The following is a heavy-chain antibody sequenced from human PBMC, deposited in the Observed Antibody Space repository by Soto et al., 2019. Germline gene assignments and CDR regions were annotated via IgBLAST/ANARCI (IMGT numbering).Heavy chain of an antibody. CDR2: TYYRSKWYN. Sequence: PSRTLSLTCAISGDSVSSNSAAWNWIRQSPSRGLEWLGRTYYRSKWYNDYAVSVKSRITINPDTSKNQFSLQLNSVTPEDTAVYYCARDHRAGRYRSGWYAHAFDIWGQGTMVTVSS. D-gene: IGHD6-19*01. J-gene: IGHJ3*02. CDR1: GDSVSSNSAA. V-gene: IGHV6-1*01. CDR3: ARDHRAGRYRSGWYAHAFDI.